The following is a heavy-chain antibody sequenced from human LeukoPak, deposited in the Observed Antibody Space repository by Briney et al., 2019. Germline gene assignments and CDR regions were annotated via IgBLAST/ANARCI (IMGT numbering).Heavy chain of an antibody. Sequence: GGSLRLSCAASGFTFSSYAMHWVRQAPGKGLEWVAVISYDGSNKYYADSVKGRFTISRDNSKNTLYLQMNSLRAEDTAVYYCARGFVANDWGQGTLVTVSS. CDR2: ISYDGSNK. D-gene: IGHD5-12*01. V-gene: IGHV3-30-3*01. J-gene: IGHJ4*02. CDR1: GFTFSSYA. CDR3: ARGFVAND.